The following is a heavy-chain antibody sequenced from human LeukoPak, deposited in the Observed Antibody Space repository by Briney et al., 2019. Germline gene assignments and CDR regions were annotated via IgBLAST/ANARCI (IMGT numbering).Heavy chain of an antibody. CDR1: GYTFTSYG. V-gene: IGHV1-18*01. CDR2: ISGYNGNT. Sequence: ASVKVSCKASGYTFTSYGINWVRQAPGQGLEWMGWISGYNGNTNYAQKLQGRVTMTTDPSTTTAYMELRSLRSDDTAVYYCAREKLLWFGEFPHYYYMDVWGKGTTVTISS. CDR3: AREKLLWFGEFPHYYYMDV. D-gene: IGHD3-10*01. J-gene: IGHJ6*03.